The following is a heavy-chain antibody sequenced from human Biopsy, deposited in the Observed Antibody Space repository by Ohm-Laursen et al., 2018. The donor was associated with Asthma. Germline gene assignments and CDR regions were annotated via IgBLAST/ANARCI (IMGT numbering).Heavy chain of an antibody. D-gene: IGHD3-22*01. V-gene: IGHV4-39*01. CDR2: MYHSGSP. J-gene: IGHJ4*02. CDR3: VRHQYSSSWSTFDY. CDR1: GGSITSSSYY. Sequence: SETLSLTCTVSGGSITSSSYYWGWIRQPPGKGMEWIGSMYHSGSPYYHPSLKSRATISVDTSKNQLSLKMSSVTAADTAVYFCVRHQYSSSWSTFDYWGQGALSPSRQ.